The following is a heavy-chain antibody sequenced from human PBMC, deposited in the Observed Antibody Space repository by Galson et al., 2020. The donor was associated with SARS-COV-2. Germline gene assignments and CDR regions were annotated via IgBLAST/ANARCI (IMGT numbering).Heavy chain of an antibody. V-gene: IGHV3-30*18. CDR3: AKDHPYYYDSSGFDY. CDR2: ISYDGSNK. Sequence: GGSLRLSCAASGFTFSSYGMHWVRQAPGKGLEWVAVISYDGSNKYYADSVKGRFTISRDNSKNTLYLQMNSLRAEDTAVYYCAKDHPYYYDSSGFDYWGQGTLVTVSS. D-gene: IGHD3-22*01. J-gene: IGHJ4*02. CDR1: GFTFSSYG.